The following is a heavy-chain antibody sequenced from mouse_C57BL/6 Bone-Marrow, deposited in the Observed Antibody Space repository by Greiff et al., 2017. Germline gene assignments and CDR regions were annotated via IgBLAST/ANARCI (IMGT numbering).Heavy chain of an antibody. CDR3: AIWSYFDY. D-gene: IGHD1-1*02. Sequence: QVHVKQPGAELVRPGTSVKLSCKASGYTFTSYWMHWVKQRPGQGLEWIGVIDPSDSYTNYNQKFKGKATLTVDTSSSTAYMQLSSLTSEDSAVYYCAIWSYFDYWGQGTTLTVSS. CDR1: GYTFTSYW. J-gene: IGHJ2*01. CDR2: IDPSDSYT. V-gene: IGHV1-59*01.